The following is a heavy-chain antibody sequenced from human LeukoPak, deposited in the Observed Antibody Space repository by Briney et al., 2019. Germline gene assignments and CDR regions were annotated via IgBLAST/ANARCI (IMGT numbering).Heavy chain of an antibody. D-gene: IGHD6-19*01. CDR3: ARWYSSGWYSDY. J-gene: IGHJ4*02. V-gene: IGHV3-21*06. CDR2: VSGTSEYI. CDR1: GFSFSTYS. Sequence: GGSLRLSCAASGFSFSTYSMIWVRQAPGKGLEWVSSVSGTSEYIYYADSVRGRFTISRDNAKNTVYLQMNSLRAEDTAAYYCARWYSSGWYSDYWGQGTLVTVSS.